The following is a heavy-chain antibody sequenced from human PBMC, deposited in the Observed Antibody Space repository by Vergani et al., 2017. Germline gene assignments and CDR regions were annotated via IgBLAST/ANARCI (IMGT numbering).Heavy chain of an antibody. V-gene: IGHV1-69*01. CDR1: GGTFSSYA. D-gene: IGHD6-19*01. Sequence: QVQLVQSGAEVKKPGSSVKVSCKASGGTFSSYAISWVRQAPGQGLEWMGGIIPIFGTANYAQKFQGRVTITADESTSTAYMELSSLRSEDTAVYYCARDVGPGIAVAGENSDYWGQGTLVTVSS. CDR2: IIPIFGTA. J-gene: IGHJ4*02. CDR3: ARDVGPGIAVAGENSDY.